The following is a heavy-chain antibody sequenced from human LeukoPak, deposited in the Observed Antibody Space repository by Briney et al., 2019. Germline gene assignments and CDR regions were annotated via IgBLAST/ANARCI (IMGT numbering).Heavy chain of an antibody. CDR1: GFTFSSYE. CDR3: VGGGSGYASNWFDP. CDR2: ISSSGSSM. J-gene: IGHJ5*02. Sequence: GGSLRLSCTASGFTFSSYEMNWVRQAPGKGLEWVSCISSSGSSMYYADSVKGRFTISRDNAKNSLYLQMDSLRADDTAVYYCVGGGSGYASNWFDPWGQGTLVTVSS. V-gene: IGHV3-48*03. D-gene: IGHD5-12*01.